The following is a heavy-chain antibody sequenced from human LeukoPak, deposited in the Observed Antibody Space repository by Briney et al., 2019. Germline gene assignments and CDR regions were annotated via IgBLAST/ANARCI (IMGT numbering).Heavy chain of an antibody. CDR1: GFTFSSYA. CDR3: ARHKPEYYYDSSGDDAFDI. V-gene: IGHV3-23*01. Sequence: GGSLRLSCAASGFTFSSYAMSWVGQAPGKGLEWVSAISGSGGSTYYADSVKGRFTISRDNSKNTLYLQMNSLRAEDTAVYYCARHKPEYYYDSSGDDAFDIWGQGTMVTVSS. J-gene: IGHJ3*02. CDR2: ISGSGGST. D-gene: IGHD3-22*01.